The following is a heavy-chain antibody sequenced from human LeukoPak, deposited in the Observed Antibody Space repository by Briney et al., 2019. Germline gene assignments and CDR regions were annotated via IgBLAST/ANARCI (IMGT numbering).Heavy chain of an antibody. V-gene: IGHV4-30-4*01. D-gene: IGHD3-9*01. CDR3: ARVGHYDILTGPPSDAFDI. Sequence: PSQTLSLICTVSGGSISSGDYYWSWIRQPPGKGLEWIGYIYYSGSTYYNPSLKSRVTISVDTSKNQFSLKLSSVTAADTAVYYCARVGHYDILTGPPSDAFDIWGQGTMVTVSS. CDR2: IYYSGST. CDR1: GGSISSGDYY. J-gene: IGHJ3*02.